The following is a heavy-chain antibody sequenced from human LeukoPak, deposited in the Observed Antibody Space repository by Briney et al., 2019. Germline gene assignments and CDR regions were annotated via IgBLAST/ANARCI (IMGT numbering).Heavy chain of an antibody. Sequence: GASVKVSCKASGYTFTSYDINWVRQATGQGLEWMGWTNPNSGNTGYAQKFQGRVTMTRNTSISTAYMELSSLRSEDTAVYYCARPRYNWNDAVGYWGQGTLVTVSS. CDR3: ARPRYNWNDAVGY. CDR2: TNPNSGNT. J-gene: IGHJ4*02. CDR1: GYTFTSYD. V-gene: IGHV1-8*01. D-gene: IGHD1-20*01.